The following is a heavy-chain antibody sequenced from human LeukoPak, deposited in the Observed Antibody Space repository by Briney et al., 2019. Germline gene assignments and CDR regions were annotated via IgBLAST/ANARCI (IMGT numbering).Heavy chain of an antibody. D-gene: IGHD5-24*01. J-gene: IGHJ1*01. CDR2: IYSGGTT. Sequence: GGSLRLSCAASGFSVSSNYMNWVRQAPGKGLEWVSIIYSGGTTYYADSVKGRFTISRDNSKNTLHLQMDSLRAEDTAVYYCARDLDDYNGLPPFFQHWGQGTLVTVSS. CDR1: GFSVSSNY. V-gene: IGHV3-53*01. CDR3: ARDLDDYNGLPPFFQH.